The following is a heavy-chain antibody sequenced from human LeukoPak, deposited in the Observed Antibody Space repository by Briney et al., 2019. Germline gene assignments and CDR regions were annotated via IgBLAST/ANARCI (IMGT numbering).Heavy chain of an antibody. V-gene: IGHV3-30*04. Sequence: PGGSLRLSCAASGFTFSSYAMHWVRQAPGKGLEWVAVISYDGSNKYYADSVKGRFTISRDNSKNTLYLQMNSLRAEDTAVYYCAKDGVLLWFGELLPPPDYWGQGTLVTVSS. J-gene: IGHJ4*02. CDR2: ISYDGSNK. CDR3: AKDGVLLWFGELLPPPDY. D-gene: IGHD3-10*01. CDR1: GFTFSSYA.